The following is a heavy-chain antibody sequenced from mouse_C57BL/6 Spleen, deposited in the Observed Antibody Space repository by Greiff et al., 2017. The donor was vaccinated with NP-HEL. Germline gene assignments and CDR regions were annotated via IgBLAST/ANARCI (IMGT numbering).Heavy chain of an antibody. CDR1: GYTFTSYW. Sequence: QVQLKQPGAELVKPGASVKLSCKASGYTFTSYWMHWVKQRPGQGLEWIGMIHPNSGSTNYNEKFKSKATLTVDKSSSTAYMQLSSLTSEDSAVYYCARRELAHFDYWGQGTTLTVSS. V-gene: IGHV1-64*01. CDR2: IHPNSGST. CDR3: ARRELAHFDY. J-gene: IGHJ2*01.